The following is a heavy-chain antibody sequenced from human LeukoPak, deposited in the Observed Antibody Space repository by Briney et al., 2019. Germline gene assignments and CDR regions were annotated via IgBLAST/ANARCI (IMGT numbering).Heavy chain of an antibody. D-gene: IGHD1-26*01. CDR2: IYYSGST. CDR3: ARHGSGSSIIPDY. CDR1: GGSISSYY. J-gene: IGHJ4*02. V-gene: IGHV4-59*01. Sequence: SETLSLTCTVSGGSISSYYWSWIRQPPGKVREWIGYIYYSGSTNYNPSLKSRVTISIDTSKNQFSLKLSSVTAADTAVYYCARHGSGSSIIPDYWGQGTLVTVSS.